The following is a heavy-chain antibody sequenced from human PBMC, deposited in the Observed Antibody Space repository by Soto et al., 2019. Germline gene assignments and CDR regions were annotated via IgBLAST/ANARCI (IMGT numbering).Heavy chain of an antibody. CDR2: ISGSGGST. J-gene: IGHJ6*03. V-gene: IGHV3-23*01. CDR1: GFTFSSYA. Sequence: EVQLLESGGGLVQPGGSLRLSCAASGFTFSSYAMSWVRQAPGKGLEWVSAISGSGGSTYYADSVKGRFTISRDNSKNTLYLQMNSLRAEDTAVYYCAKDLSGGTTVTTFFNYYYMDVWGKGTTVTVFS. D-gene: IGHD4-17*01. CDR3: AKDLSGGTTVTTFFNYYYMDV.